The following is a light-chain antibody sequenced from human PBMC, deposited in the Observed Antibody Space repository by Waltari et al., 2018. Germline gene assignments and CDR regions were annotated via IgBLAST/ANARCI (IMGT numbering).Light chain of an antibody. CDR2: KDN. J-gene: IGLJ3*02. CDR1: WSNLGNNF. Sequence: QSVLTQPPSASGTPGQRVTISCSGRWSNLGNNFVYWYQQFPGTAPKLLIFKDNQRPSGVPDRFSGSKSGTSASLAISGLRSEDEADYYCATWDDSLSGWVFGGGTKLTVL. V-gene: IGLV1-47*01. CDR3: ATWDDSLSGWV.